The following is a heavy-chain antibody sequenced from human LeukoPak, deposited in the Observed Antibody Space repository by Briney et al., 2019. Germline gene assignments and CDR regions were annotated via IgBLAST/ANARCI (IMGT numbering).Heavy chain of an antibody. CDR2: IKSKTDGVTT. CDR3: TTDIVVVPAAMYGTMYANDY. CDR1: GFTFSNAW. J-gene: IGHJ4*02. D-gene: IGHD2-2*01. V-gene: IGHV3-15*01. Sequence: GGSLRPSCAASGFTFSNAWMSWVRQAPGKGLEWVGRIKSKTDGVTTDYAAPVKGRLTISRDDSKNTLYLQMNSLKTEDTAVYYCTTDIVVVPAAMYGTMYANDYWGQGTLVTVSS.